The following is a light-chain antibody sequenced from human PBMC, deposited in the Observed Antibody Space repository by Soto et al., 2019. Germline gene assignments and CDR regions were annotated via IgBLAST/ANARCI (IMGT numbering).Light chain of an antibody. Sequence: EIVMTQSPATLSVSPGERATGSCRASQRFSCPLAGYQQNPGHAPSLLFYCTSTSATAIPARFRGSGSGTDFPLTISPLQYEEFPVYSCQHYNHWPGTLGQGPKVHSK. CDR3: QHYNHWPGT. V-gene: IGKV3-15*01. CDR1: QRFSCP. J-gene: IGKJ1*01. CDR2: CTS.